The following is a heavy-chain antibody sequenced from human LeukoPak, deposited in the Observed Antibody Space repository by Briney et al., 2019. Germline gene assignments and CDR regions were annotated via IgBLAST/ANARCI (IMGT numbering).Heavy chain of an antibody. CDR1: GFTFTDYY. J-gene: IGHJ4*02. CDR2: ITTRSSYT. V-gene: IGHV3-11*06. Sequence: GGSLRLSCTASGFTFTDYYMSWIRLAPGKGLEWVSYITTRSSYTNYAGSVKGRFTISRDNAKNSLFLQMNGLRAEDTAVYYCAREAGGDYWGQGTLVTVSS. CDR3: AREAGGDY. D-gene: IGHD1-26*01.